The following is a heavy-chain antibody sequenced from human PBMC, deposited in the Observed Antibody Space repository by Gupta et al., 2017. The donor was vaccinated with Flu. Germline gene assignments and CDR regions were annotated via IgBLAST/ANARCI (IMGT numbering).Heavy chain of an antibody. V-gene: IGHV3-48*03. J-gene: IGHJ4*02. CDR2: ISQRGAK. CDR1: GFTFHSYE. Sequence: EVQLVESGGGLVQPGGSLRLSCAISGFTFHSYEMSWVRQAPGRGLEWIAFISQRGAKYYTDPVRGRFSISRDTANNALYLQMSSLRDEDTAIYYCARGHWDKWGQGTPVTVSS. CDR3: ARGHWDK. D-gene: IGHD1-26*01.